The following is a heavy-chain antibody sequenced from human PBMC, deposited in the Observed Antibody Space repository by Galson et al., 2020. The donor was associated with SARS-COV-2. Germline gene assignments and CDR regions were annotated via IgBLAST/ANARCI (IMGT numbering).Heavy chain of an antibody. D-gene: IGHD3-22*01. V-gene: IGHV4-34*01. J-gene: IGHJ6*02. Sequence: SETLSLTCTVSGGSFSAYYWSWIRQPPGKGLEWIGDIYHSGRTNYNPSLKSRVTISVDTSKNQFSLSLGSVTAADAAVYYCARAPTSSGFLYYYYYGMDVWGQGTTVTVSS. CDR1: GGSFSAYY. CDR3: ARAPTSSGFLYYYYYGMDV. CDR2: IYHSGRT.